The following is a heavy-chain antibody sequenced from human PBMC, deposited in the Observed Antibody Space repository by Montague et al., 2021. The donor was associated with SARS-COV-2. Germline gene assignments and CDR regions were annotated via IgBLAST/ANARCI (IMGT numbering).Heavy chain of an antibody. CDR1: GGSISSGSYY. CDR2: IYTSGST. D-gene: IGHD2-2*01. CDR3: AREVYQLPNTYYYYSGMDV. J-gene: IGHJ6*02. V-gene: IGHV4-61*02. Sequence: TLSLTCTVSGGSISSGSYYWSWIRQPAGKGLEWIGRIYTSGSTNYNPSLKSRVTISVDTSKNQFSLKLSSVTAADTAVYYCAREVYQLPNTYYYYSGMDVWGQGTTVTVSS.